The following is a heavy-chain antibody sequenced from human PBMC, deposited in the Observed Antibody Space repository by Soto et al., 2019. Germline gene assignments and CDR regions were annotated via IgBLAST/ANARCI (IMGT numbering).Heavy chain of an antibody. CDR2: IYYSGST. D-gene: IGHD3-3*01. CDR3: ARERVKDDFWSGYYSGSAT. CDR1: GGSISSYY. J-gene: IGHJ5*01. V-gene: IGHV4-59*01. Sequence: SETLSLTCTVSGGSISSYYWSWIRQPPGKGLEWIGYIYYSGSTNYNPSLKSRVTISVDTSKNQFSLKLSSVTAADTAVYYCARERVKDDFWSGYYSGSATWGHGTLFPVAS.